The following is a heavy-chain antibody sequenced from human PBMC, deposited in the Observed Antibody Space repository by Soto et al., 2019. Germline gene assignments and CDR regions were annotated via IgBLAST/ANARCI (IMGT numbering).Heavy chain of an antibody. D-gene: IGHD3-10*01. J-gene: IGHJ6*02. V-gene: IGHV4-59*08. Sequence: QVQLQESGPGLVKPSETLSLSCTVSGGSINSYYWSWIRQSPGKRMEWIGYVHHSWGSSYNPSLQSRVAISLDTSKSQFSLKVTSVTATDTAVHYCARQGFGPLHGLVDVWGQGTTVTVSS. CDR1: GGSINSYY. CDR3: ARQGFGPLHGLVDV. CDR2: VHHSWGS.